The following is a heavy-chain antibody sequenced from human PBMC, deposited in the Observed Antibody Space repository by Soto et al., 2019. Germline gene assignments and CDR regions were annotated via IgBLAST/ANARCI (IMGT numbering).Heavy chain of an antibody. CDR2: IYYRGST. CDR3: ARADCISTSCYAFQSWFDT. D-gene: IGHD2-2*01. CDR1: DGSIVDHG. Sequence: CTVSDGSIVDHGGRWIRKTKGKGLEWIGYIYYRGSTKYNPSLKSRVTISVDTSKNQFSLKLSSVTAADTAVYYCARADCISTSCYAFQSWFDTWGQGTLVTVPS. J-gene: IGHJ5*02. V-gene: IGHV4-59*11.